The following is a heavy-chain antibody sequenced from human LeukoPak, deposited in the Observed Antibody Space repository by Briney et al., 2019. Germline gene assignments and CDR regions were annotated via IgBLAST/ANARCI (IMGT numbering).Heavy chain of an antibody. Sequence: PSETLSLTCAVYGGSFSGYYWSWIRQLPGKGLEWIGEINHSGSTNYNPSLKSRVTISVDTSKNQFSLKLSSVTAADTAVYYCARFSRLRGTFDYWGQGTLVTVSS. D-gene: IGHD3-10*01. V-gene: IGHV4-34*01. CDR2: INHSGST. CDR1: GGSFSGYY. J-gene: IGHJ4*02. CDR3: ARFSRLRGTFDY.